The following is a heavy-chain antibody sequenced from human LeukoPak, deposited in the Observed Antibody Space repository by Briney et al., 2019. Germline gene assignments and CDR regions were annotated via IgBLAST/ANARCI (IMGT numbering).Heavy chain of an antibody. CDR1: GFTFSSYG. Sequence: GRSLRLSCAASGFTFSSYGMHWVRQAPGKGLEWVAVIWYDGSNKYYADSVKGRFTISRDNSKNTLDLQMNSLRAEDTAVYYCARGRGVATHFDYWGQGTLVTVSS. D-gene: IGHD5-12*01. V-gene: IGHV3-33*01. CDR2: IWYDGSNK. J-gene: IGHJ4*02. CDR3: ARGRGVATHFDY.